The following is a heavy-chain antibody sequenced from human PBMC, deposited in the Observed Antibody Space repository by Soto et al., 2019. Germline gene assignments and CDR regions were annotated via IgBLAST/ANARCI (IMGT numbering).Heavy chain of an antibody. CDR3: ARVDDSSGYCDY. Sequence: ETLSLTCAVSGYSISSGYYWGWIRQPPGKGLEWIGSIYHSGSTYYNPSPKSRVTISVDTSKNQFSLKLSSVTAADTAVYYCARVDDSSGYCDYWGQGTLVTVSS. CDR2: IYHSGST. J-gene: IGHJ4*02. D-gene: IGHD3-22*01. CDR1: GYSISSGYY. V-gene: IGHV4-38-2*01.